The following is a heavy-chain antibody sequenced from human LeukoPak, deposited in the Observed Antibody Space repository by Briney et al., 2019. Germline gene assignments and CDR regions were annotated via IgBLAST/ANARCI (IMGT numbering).Heavy chain of an antibody. V-gene: IGHV3-48*02. D-gene: IGHD1-1*01. CDR1: GFTFRDYW. Sequence: PGGSLRLSCVASGFTFRDYWMTWVRQAPGKGLEWVSYITSSSSAIYYADSVKGRFTISRDNARNSLYLQMSSLRDEDTAVFYCARSAYNSDPTAFDVWGRGTMVTVSS. J-gene: IGHJ3*01. CDR3: ARSAYNSDPTAFDV. CDR2: ITSSSSAI.